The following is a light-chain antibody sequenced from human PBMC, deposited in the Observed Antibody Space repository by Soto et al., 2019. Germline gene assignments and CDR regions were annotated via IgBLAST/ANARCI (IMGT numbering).Light chain of an antibody. CDR3: QQYNNWPWT. V-gene: IGKV3-15*01. Sequence: DMVMTQSPATLSVSPGERATLSCRASQSVSSDLAWYQQKPGQAPRLLIYGASTRATGIPTRFSGSGSGTEFTLTISSLQSEDFAVYYCQQYNNWPWTFGEGTKVDIK. J-gene: IGKJ1*01. CDR1: QSVSSD. CDR2: GAS.